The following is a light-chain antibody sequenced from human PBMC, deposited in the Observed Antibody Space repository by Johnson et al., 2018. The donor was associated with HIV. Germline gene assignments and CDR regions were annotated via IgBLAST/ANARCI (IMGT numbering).Light chain of an antibody. Sequence: QSVLTQPPSVSAAPGQKVTISCSGSSSNIGNNYVSWYQQLPGTAPKLLIYDNNKRPSGIPDRFSGPKSGTSATLGITGLQTGDEADYYCGTWANRLMTAGFFGTGTKVTVL. J-gene: IGLJ1*01. V-gene: IGLV1-51*01. CDR2: DNN. CDR1: SSNIGNNY. CDR3: GTWANRLMTAGF.